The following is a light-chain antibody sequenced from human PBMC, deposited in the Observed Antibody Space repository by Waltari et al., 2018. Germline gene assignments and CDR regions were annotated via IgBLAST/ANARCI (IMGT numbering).Light chain of an antibody. CDR3: QQYGSSPLT. CDR2: GAS. J-gene: IGKJ4*01. CDR1: QSVSRDY. Sequence: ETVLAQSPGTLSLSLGDSATLSCRASQSVSRDYLAWYQQKPGQAPRLLIYGASSRATGIPARFSGSGSGTDFTLTISRLEPEDFAVYYCQQYGSSPLTFGGGTKVEIK. V-gene: IGKV3-20*01.